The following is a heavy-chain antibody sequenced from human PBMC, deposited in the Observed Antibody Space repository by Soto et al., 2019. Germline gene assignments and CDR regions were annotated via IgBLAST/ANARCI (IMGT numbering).Heavy chain of an antibody. J-gene: IGHJ5*02. Sequence: QVQLQESGPGLVKPSETLSLTCTVSGGSISSYYWSWILQPPGKGLEWIGYIYYSGSTNYNPSLKSRVTISVDTSKNQFSLKLSSVTAADTAVYYCARNSDFWSGYETENWFDPWGQGTLVTVSS. CDR1: GGSISSYY. D-gene: IGHD3-3*01. V-gene: IGHV4-59*01. CDR2: IYYSGST. CDR3: ARNSDFWSGYETENWFDP.